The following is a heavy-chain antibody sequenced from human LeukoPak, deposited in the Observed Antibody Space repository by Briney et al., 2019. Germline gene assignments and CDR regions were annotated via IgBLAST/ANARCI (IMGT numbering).Heavy chain of an antibody. J-gene: IGHJ4*02. D-gene: IGHD6-19*01. CDR1: GFTFSSYA. V-gene: IGHV3-48*02. Sequence: GGSLRLSCAASGFTFSSYAMNWVRQAPGKGLEWVSYISSSSTIIYYADSVKGRFTISRDNAKNSLYLQMNSLRDEDTAVYYCARWFTSGRGFFDYWGQGILVTVSS. CDR2: ISSSSTII. CDR3: ARWFTSGRGFFDY.